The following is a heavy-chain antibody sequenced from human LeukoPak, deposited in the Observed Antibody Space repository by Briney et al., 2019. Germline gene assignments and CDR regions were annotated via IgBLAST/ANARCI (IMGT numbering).Heavy chain of an antibody. CDR2: IYPADSDT. J-gene: IGHJ3*02. Sequence: GESLKISCKGSGYSFTNYWIGWVRQMPGKGLEWMGIIYPADSDTRYSPSFQGQVTISADKSINTAYVQWSSLKASDTAIYYCARRSSAWGDAFDIWGQGTMVTVSS. CDR1: GYSFTNYW. CDR3: ARRSSAWGDAFDI. D-gene: IGHD6-25*01. V-gene: IGHV5-51*01.